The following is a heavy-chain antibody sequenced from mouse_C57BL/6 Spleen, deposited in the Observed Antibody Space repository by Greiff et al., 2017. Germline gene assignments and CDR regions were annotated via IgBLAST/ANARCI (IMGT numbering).Heavy chain of an antibody. CDR3: ARCLYPYYFDY. V-gene: IGHV1-81*01. J-gene: IGHJ2*01. Sequence: QVQLKQSGAELARPGASVKLSCKASGYTFTSYGISWVKQRTGQGLEWIGEIYPRSGNTYYNEKFKGKATLTADKSSSTAYMELRSLTSEDSAVYFCARCLYPYYFDYWGQGTTLTVSS. CDR2: IYPRSGNT. CDR1: GYTFTSYG. D-gene: IGHD6-1*01.